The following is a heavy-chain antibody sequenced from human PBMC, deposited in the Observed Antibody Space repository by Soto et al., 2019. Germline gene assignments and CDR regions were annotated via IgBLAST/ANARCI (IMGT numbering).Heavy chain of an antibody. D-gene: IGHD2-8*02. CDR3: AKDRLGWGIDAAEN. CDR2: ISYDGTNK. Sequence: QVQLVESGGGVVRPGGPLRLSCAASGFIFSNYGMHWVRQAPGKGLEWVAVISYDGTNKFYGDSVKGRFSISRDNSKNTLFLQMDSLRLDDTAVYFCAKDRLGWGIDAAENWGQGILVTVSS. CDR1: GFIFSNYG. V-gene: IGHV3-30*18. J-gene: IGHJ4*02.